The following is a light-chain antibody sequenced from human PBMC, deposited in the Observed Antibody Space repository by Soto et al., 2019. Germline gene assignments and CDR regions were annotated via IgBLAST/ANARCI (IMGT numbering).Light chain of an antibody. Sequence: DIQMTQSPSTLSASLGDTVTITCRASESIDNWLAWYQQKPGKAPKLLIFAASTLIRGVPSRFSGRGSGTEFTLTISSLQSEDFAVYYCQQYSDWPPWTFGQGTKVDIK. V-gene: IGKV1-5*01. CDR3: QQYSDWPPWT. J-gene: IGKJ1*01. CDR1: ESIDNW. CDR2: AAS.